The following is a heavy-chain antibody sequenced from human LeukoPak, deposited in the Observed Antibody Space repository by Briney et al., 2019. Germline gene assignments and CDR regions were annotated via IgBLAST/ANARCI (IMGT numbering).Heavy chain of an antibody. Sequence: GPSVKVSCKASGYTFTSYYMHWVRQALGQGLEWMGIINPSGGSTSYAQKFQGRVTMTRDMSTSTVYMELSSLRSEDTAVYYCARDDPDFWSGYYFDYWGQRTLVTVSS. CDR2: INPSGGST. CDR1: GYTFTSYY. J-gene: IGHJ4*02. CDR3: ARDDPDFWSGYYFDY. D-gene: IGHD3-3*01. V-gene: IGHV1-46*01.